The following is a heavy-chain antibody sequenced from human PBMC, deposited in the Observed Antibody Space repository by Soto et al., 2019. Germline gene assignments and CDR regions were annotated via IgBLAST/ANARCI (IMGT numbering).Heavy chain of an antibody. D-gene: IGHD6-13*01. Sequence: SETLSLTCAVYGGSFSCYYWSWIRQPPGKGLEWIGEINHSGSTNYNPSLKSRVTISVDTSKNQFSLKLSSVTAADTAVYYCARAGYSSSWSQFGAWFDPWGQGTLVTVSS. CDR1: GGSFSCYY. CDR3: ARAGYSSSWSQFGAWFDP. V-gene: IGHV4-34*01. CDR2: INHSGST. J-gene: IGHJ5*02.